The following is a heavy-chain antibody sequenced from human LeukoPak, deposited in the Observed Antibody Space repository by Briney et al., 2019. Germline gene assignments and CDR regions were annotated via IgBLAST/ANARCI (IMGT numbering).Heavy chain of an antibody. J-gene: IGHJ4*02. CDR1: GYTFTSYG. CDR3: ARDTYYYGLGSSMGTYYFDY. CDR2: ISAYNGNT. V-gene: IGHV1-18*01. Sequence: GASVKVSCKASGYTFTSYGISWVRQAPGQGLEWMGWISAYNGNTNYAQKLQGRVTMTTDTSTSTAYMELRRLRSEDTAVYYCARDTYYYGLGSSMGTYYFDYWGQGTLVTVSS. D-gene: IGHD3-10*01.